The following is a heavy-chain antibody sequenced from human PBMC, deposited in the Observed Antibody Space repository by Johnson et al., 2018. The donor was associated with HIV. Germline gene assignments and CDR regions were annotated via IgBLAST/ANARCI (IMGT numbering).Heavy chain of an antibody. CDR2: ISSSGSTI. J-gene: IGHJ3*02. CDR1: GFTFSDYY. CDR3: GRVADYYDSIAVLNAFDI. D-gene: IGHD3-22*01. Sequence: VQLVESGGGVVQPGGSLRLSCAASGFTFSDYYMSWIRQAPGKGLEWVSYISSSGSTIYHADSVKGRFTISRDNAKNSLYLQMNSLRAEDTAVYYCGRVADYYDSIAVLNAFDIWGQGTKVTVSS. V-gene: IGHV3-11*04.